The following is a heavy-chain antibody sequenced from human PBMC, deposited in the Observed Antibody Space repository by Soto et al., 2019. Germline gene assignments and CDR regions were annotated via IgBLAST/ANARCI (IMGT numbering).Heavy chain of an antibody. CDR2: VNPKSGGT. J-gene: IGHJ6*02. D-gene: IGHD2-8*01. Sequence: ASVKVSCKASGYSFTDYHIHWVRQAPGQGLEWLGRVNPKSGGTSTAQKFQGWVTMTRDRSISTVYMELTRLRSDDTAVYFCARGHSTDCSNGVCSFFYNHEMDVWGQGTTVTVSS. CDR3: ARGHSTDCSNGVCSFFYNHEMDV. CDR1: GYSFTDYH. V-gene: IGHV1-2*04.